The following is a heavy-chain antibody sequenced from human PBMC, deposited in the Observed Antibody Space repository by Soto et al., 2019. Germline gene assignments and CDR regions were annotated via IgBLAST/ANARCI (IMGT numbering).Heavy chain of an antibody. J-gene: IGHJ4*02. D-gene: IGHD2-21*02. CDR3: ARGRGTVVTPQELDY. V-gene: IGHV4-34*01. CDR1: GGSFSGYY. Sequence: QVQLQQWGAGLLKPSETLSLTCAVYGGSFSGYYWSWIRQPPGTGLEWIGEINHCVSSNYNQSLRGRVTISVDTSKNQLSLKLRSVTAADTAVYYCARGRGTVVTPQELDYWGQGTLVTVSS. CDR2: INHCVSS.